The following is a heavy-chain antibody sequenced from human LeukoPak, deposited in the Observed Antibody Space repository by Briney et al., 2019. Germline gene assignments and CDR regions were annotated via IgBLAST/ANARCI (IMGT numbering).Heavy chain of an antibody. CDR1: GFTLSDYY. Sequence: GWSLRLSCAASGFTLSDYYMSWIRQAPGKGLEWVSYISSSCSTIYYADSVKGRFTISRDNAKNSMYLQMNSLRAEDTAVYYCASGIRFLEWLGAFDMWGQGTMVTVYS. J-gene: IGHJ3*02. CDR2: ISSSCSTI. V-gene: IGHV3-11*04. D-gene: IGHD3-3*01. CDR3: ASGIRFLEWLGAFDM.